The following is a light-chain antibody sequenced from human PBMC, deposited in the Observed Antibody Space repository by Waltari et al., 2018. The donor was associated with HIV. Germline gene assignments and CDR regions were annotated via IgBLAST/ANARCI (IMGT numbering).Light chain of an antibody. CDR3: KGWDTTTDHAV. V-gene: IGLV3-21*02. Sequence: SYVLTQPPPVSVAPGQTARLSRGGPNIGSKSVHWYQHRPRQAPGLVIYDDTGRPSGILERVSGANSWHTATSTSSGVDAWDEAYNYCKGWDTTTDHAVFGGGAMLTVL. J-gene: IGLJ3*02. CDR2: DDT. CDR1: NIGSKS.